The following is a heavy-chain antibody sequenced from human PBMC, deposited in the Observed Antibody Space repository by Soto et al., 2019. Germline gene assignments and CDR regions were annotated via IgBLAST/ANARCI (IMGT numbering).Heavy chain of an antibody. CDR3: ARERTSKGGMDV. Sequence: GGSLRLSCAASGFTFSNDWMNWVRQGPGKGLEWVSRIISGGTRVTYADSVKGRFTIARDNAKNTLYLEMHSLTAEDTAVYYCARERTSKGGMDVWGQGTTVTVSS. J-gene: IGHJ6*02. CDR1: GFTFSNDW. V-gene: IGHV3-74*01. CDR2: IISGGTRV.